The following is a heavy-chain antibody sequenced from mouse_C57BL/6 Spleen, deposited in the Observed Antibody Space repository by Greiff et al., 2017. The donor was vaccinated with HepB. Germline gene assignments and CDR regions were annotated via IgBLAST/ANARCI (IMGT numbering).Heavy chain of an antibody. CDR1: GFTFSDYG. CDR2: ISSGSSTI. CDR3: ARAGWPHFDY. V-gene: IGHV5-17*01. J-gene: IGHJ2*01. D-gene: IGHD2-3*01. Sequence: VQLKESGGGLVKPGGSLKLSCAASGFTFSDYGMHWVRQAPEKGLEWVAYISSGSSTIYYADTVKGRFTISRDNAKNTLFLQMTSLRSEDTAMYYCARAGWPHFDYWGQGTTLTVSS.